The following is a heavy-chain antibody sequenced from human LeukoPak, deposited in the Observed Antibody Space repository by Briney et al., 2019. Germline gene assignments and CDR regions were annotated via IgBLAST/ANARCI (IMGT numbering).Heavy chain of an antibody. V-gene: IGHV4-59*01. D-gene: IGHD3-22*01. CDR1: GGSISSYY. CDR2: IYYSGST. J-gene: IGHJ4*02. Sequence: PSETLSLTCTVSGGSISSYYWSWIRQPPGKGLEWIGYIYYSGSTNYNSSLKSRVSISVDTSKNQFSLKLSSVTAADTAVYYCARASDSSGYYIIDYWGQGTLVTVSS. CDR3: ARASDSSGYYIIDY.